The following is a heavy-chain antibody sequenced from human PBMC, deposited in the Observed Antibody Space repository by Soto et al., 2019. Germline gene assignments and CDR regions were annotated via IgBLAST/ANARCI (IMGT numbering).Heavy chain of an antibody. CDR1: GFTFNRHL. V-gene: IGHV3-30-3*01. Sequence: QVQLVESGGGVVKPGRSRRLSCEASGFTFNRHLLHWVRQAPGKGREGLAVISHDGNNKYYADSVKGRFTISRDNSMNMLYLQMHGLRTEDTAIFYCARASGHIYATLHGPFDHWGQGALVTVSS. CDR3: ARASGHIYATLHGPFDH. D-gene: IGHD2-8*01. J-gene: IGHJ4*02. CDR2: ISHDGNNK.